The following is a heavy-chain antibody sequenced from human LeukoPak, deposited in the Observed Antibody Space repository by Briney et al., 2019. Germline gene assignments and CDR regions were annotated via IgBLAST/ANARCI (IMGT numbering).Heavy chain of an antibody. CDR1: GYNFSTYW. CDR2: VYAADSDT. V-gene: IGHV5-51*01. J-gene: IGHJ4*02. D-gene: IGHD3-10*01. CDR3: ARRLLWFGGAQKAYYFDF. Sequence: VESLKISCKGSGYNFSTYWIGWVRQMPGKGLEWMGIVYAADSDTRYSPSFQGQVTISVYKSTSAAFLQWSSLKASDTATYYCARRLLWFGGAQKAYYFDFWGQGTLVTVSS.